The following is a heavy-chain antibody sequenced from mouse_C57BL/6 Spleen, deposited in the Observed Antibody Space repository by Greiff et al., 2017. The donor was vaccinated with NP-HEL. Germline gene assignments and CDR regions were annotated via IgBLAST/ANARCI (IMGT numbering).Heavy chain of an antibody. CDR1: GYTFTTYP. J-gene: IGHJ4*01. CDR3: ARRGVVDAMDY. CDR2: FHPYNSDT. D-gene: IGHD1-1*01. Sequence: VKLMESGAELVKPGASVKMSCKASGYTFTTYPIEWMKQNHGKSLEWIGHFHPYNSDTTYHAKIKGQATFTVETSSSTVYLELSRLTSDDSAVYYWARRGVVDAMDYWGQGTSVTVSS. V-gene: IGHV1-47*01.